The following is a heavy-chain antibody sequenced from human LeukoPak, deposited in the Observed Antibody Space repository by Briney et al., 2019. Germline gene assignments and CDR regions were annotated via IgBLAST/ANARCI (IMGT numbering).Heavy chain of an antibody. D-gene: IGHD1-14*01. V-gene: IGHV1-8*01. CDR3: ARRNRAYWYFDF. Sequence: ASVKVSCTASGYTFTSFDINWVRQASGQGLEWMGWMNPHSGKSGFAQKFQGRVTLTRNTSISTAYTELSSLRSEGSAIYYCARRNRAYWYFDFWGRGTPVTVSS. J-gene: IGHJ2*01. CDR2: MNPHSGKS. CDR1: GYTFTSFD.